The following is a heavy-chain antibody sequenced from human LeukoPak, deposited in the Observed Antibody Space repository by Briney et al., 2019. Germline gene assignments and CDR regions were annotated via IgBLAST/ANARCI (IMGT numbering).Heavy chain of an antibody. CDR1: GFTFSSYA. Sequence: PGRSLRLSCAASGFTFSSYAMHWVRQAPGKGLEWVAVISYDGSNKYYADSVKGRFTISGDNSKNTLYLQMNSLRAEDTAVYYCASSRLFYQLITPFDYWGQGTLVTVSS. J-gene: IGHJ4*02. CDR2: ISYDGSNK. CDR3: ASSRLFYQLITPFDY. V-gene: IGHV3-30-3*01. D-gene: IGHD2-2*01.